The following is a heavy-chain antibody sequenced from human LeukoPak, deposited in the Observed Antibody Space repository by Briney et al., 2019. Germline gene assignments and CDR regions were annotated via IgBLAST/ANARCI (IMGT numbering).Heavy chain of an antibody. V-gene: IGHV3-7*01. CDR3: ARAYSKWELYYFDY. CDR1: GFTFSSYW. Sequence: PGGSLRLSCAASGFTFSSYWMSWVRQAPGKGLEWVANIKQDGSEKYYVDSVKGRFTISRDNAKDSLYLQMNSLRAEDTAVYYCARAYSKWELYYFDYWGQGTLVTVSS. D-gene: IGHD1-26*01. CDR2: IKQDGSEK. J-gene: IGHJ4*02.